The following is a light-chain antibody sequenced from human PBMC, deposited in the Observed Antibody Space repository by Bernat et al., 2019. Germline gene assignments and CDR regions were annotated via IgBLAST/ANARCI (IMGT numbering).Light chain of an antibody. Sequence: QSALTQPASVSGSPGQSITISCTVTSSDIGSYNYVSWYQQHPGKAPNLLIYAVANRPSGVSNLFSASKSGNTASLTISGLQAEDEADYYCSSYTRSSTYVFGTGTKVTVL. V-gene: IGLV2-14*03. CDR3: SSYTRSSTYV. CDR2: AVA. J-gene: IGLJ1*01. CDR1: SSDIGSYNY.